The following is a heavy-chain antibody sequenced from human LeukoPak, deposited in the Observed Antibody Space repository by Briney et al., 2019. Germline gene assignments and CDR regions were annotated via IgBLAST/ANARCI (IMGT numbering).Heavy chain of an antibody. CDR1: GFTFSSYT. J-gene: IGHJ4*02. V-gene: IGHV3-23*01. CDR2: ISGSGSGR. Sequence: GGSLRLSCAASGFTFSSYTMSWVRQAPGQGPEWVSAISGSGSGRYYADSVKGRFTISRDNSKNTLYLQTNSLRAEDTAVYYCARRGAAGTYYFDYWGQGTLVTVSS. CDR3: ARRGAAGTYYFDY. D-gene: IGHD6-13*01.